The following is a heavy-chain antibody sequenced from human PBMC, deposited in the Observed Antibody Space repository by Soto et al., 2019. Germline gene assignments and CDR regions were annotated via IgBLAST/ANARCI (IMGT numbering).Heavy chain of an antibody. V-gene: IGHV1-18*01. D-gene: IGHD3-22*01. CDR1: GCTFTSYG. J-gene: IGHJ4*01. Sequence: ASVKVSCKAYGCTFTSYGISWVRQAPGQGLEWMGWISAYNGNTNYAQKLQGRVTMTTDTSTSTAYMELRSLRSDDTAVYYCARDSSGYLMPNFDYWGQATLVTVSS. CDR2: ISAYNGNT. CDR3: ARDSSGYLMPNFDY.